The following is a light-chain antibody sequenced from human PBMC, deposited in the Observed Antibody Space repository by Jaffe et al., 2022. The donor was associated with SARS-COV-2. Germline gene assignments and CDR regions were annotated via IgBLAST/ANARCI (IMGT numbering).Light chain of an antibody. CDR3: ETWDSTTAV. Sequence: QPVLTQSSSASASLGSSVKLTCTLSSGHSSYIIAWHQQQPGKAPRYLMKLEGSGSYNKGSGVPDRFSGSSSGTDRYLTISNLQSEDEADYYCETWDSTTAVFGGGTQLTVL. CDR2: LEGSGSY. J-gene: IGLJ7*01. V-gene: IGLV4-60*03. CDR1: SGHSSYI.